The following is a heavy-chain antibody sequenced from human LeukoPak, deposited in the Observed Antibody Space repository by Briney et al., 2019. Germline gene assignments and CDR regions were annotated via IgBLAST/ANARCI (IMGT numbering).Heavy chain of an antibody. CDR2: IKSDGSST. Sequence: GGTLRLSCAASGFTFSTYWMHWVRQAPGKGLVWVSRIKSDGSSTMYADSVRGRFTISRDNAKNTLYLQMNSLRAEDTAVYYCARDLDYGGRSNFDHWGQGTLVTVS. J-gene: IGHJ4*02. V-gene: IGHV3-74*03. CDR1: GFTFSTYW. D-gene: IGHD4-23*01. CDR3: ARDLDYGGRSNFDH.